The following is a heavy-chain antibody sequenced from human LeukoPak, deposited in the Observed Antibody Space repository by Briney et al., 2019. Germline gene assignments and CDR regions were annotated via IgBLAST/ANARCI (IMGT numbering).Heavy chain of an antibody. CDR3: ARGDDDGDHRGLHWFDP. Sequence: SQTLSLTCTVSGGSITRGTSYWSWIRQPGGKGLEWIGRIYHSGSTNYNPSLKSLATISVDTSKNQFSLKLRSVTAADTAVYYCARGDDDGDHRGLHWFDPWGRGTLVTVSS. V-gene: IGHV4-61*02. D-gene: IGHD4-17*01. CDR2: IYHSGST. J-gene: IGHJ5*02. CDR1: GGSITRGTSY.